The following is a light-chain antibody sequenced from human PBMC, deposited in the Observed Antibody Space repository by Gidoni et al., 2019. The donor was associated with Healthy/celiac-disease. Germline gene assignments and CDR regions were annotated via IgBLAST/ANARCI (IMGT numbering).Light chain of an antibody. Sequence: IQLTQSPSSLSASVGDRDSITCRASQSISSYLNWYQQKPGKAPKLLIYAASSLQSGVPSRFSGSGSGTDFTLTISSLQPEDFATYNCQQSYSTAWTFGQGTKVEIK. CDR2: AAS. V-gene: IGKV1-39*01. CDR3: QQSYSTAWT. J-gene: IGKJ1*01. CDR1: QSISSY.